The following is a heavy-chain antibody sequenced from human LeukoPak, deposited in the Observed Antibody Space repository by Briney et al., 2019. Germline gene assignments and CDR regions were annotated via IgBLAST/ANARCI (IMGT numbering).Heavy chain of an antibody. D-gene: IGHD2-2*01. CDR1: GFTFSTYG. Sequence: AGGSLRLSCVASGFTFSTYGMHWVRQAPGKGLEWVSAISGSGGSTYYADSVKGRFTISRDNSKNTLYLQMNSLRAEDTAVYYCALRPPYYCSSTSCYGGGYYYYYYGMDVWGQGTTVTVSS. CDR2: ISGSGGST. V-gene: IGHV3-23*01. J-gene: IGHJ6*02. CDR3: ALRPPYYCSSTSCYGGGYYYYYYGMDV.